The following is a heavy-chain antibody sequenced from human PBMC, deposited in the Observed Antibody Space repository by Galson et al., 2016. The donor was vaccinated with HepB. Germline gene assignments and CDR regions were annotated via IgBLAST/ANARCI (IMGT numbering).Heavy chain of an antibody. CDR2: ISWDGRSP. CDR1: GFTFDDYT. V-gene: IGHV3-43*01. CDR3: GKDWGSLWESSGKGMDV. D-gene: IGHD3-10*01. J-gene: IGHJ6*02. Sequence: SLRLSCAASGFTFDDYTMHRVRQPPGKGLEWISLISWDGRSPFYTDSVEGRFTISRDNRKNTLYLQMNSLTIDDTALYYCGKDWGSLWESSGKGMDVWGQGTTVIVSS.